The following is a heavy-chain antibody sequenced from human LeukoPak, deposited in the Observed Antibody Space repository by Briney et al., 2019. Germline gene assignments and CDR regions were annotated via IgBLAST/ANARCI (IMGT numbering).Heavy chain of an antibody. J-gene: IGHJ4*02. CDR3: TRDRGSSTLGDY. Sequence: GGSLRLSCAASGFTFTRHWMSWVRQAPGKGLEWVGFIRSKAFGETAEYAASVKGRFTISRDDSKSIAYLQMNSLKTEDTAVYYCTRDRGSSTLGDYWGQGTLVTVSS. CDR2: IRSKAFGETA. V-gene: IGHV3-49*04. CDR1: GFTFTRHW. D-gene: IGHD7-27*01.